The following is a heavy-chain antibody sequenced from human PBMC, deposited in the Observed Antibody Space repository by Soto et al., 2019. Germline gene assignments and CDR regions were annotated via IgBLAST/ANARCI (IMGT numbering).Heavy chain of an antibody. J-gene: IGHJ5*02. CDR3: ASPKIAFYNWFDP. V-gene: IGHV4-39*01. CDR1: GGSISSSSYY. Sequence: QLQLQESGPGLVRPSETLSLTCTVSGGSISSSSYYWGWIRQPPGKGLEWIGSIYYSGSTYYNPSLKSRVTRAVDTSKNQFSLKLSSVTAADTAVYYCASPKIAFYNWFDPWGQGTLVTVSS. D-gene: IGHD3-3*02. CDR2: IYYSGST.